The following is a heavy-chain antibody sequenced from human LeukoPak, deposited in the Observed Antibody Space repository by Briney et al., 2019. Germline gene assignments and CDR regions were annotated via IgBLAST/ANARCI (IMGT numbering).Heavy chain of an antibody. CDR1: GFTFSSYA. CDR2: ISYDGSNK. V-gene: IGHV3-30-3*01. J-gene: IGHJ4*02. Sequence: PGGSLRLSCAASGFTFSSYAMHWVRQAPGKGLEWVAVISYDGSNKYYADSVKGRFTISRDNSKNTLYLQMNSLRAEDTAVYYCARGINSEWELPQEYYFDYWGQGTLVTVSS. D-gene: IGHD1-26*01. CDR3: ARGINSEWELPQEYYFDY.